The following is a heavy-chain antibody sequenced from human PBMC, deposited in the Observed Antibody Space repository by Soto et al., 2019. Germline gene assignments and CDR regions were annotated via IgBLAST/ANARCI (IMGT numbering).Heavy chain of an antibody. V-gene: IGHV4-61*01. J-gene: IGHJ5*02. CDR1: GGSVSSGNYY. Sequence: SETLSLTCTVSGGSVSSGNYYWSWIRQPPGKGLDWIGDIYYTGSTNHDPSLKSRVTMSVDTSKNQFSLKLNSVTAADTAVYYCARMSVAMRNWFDPWGQGTLVTVSS. D-gene: IGHD5-18*01. CDR2: IYYTGST. CDR3: ARMSVAMRNWFDP.